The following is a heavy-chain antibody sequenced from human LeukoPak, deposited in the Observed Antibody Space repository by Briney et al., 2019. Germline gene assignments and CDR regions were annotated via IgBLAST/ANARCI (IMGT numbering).Heavy chain of an antibody. Sequence: SETLSLTCTVSGGSISSSSYYWGWIRQPPGKGLEWIGNIYYSGSTYYNPSLESRVTMSLDTSKNQFSLKLSSVTAADTAVYYCARRGRGYSYGYNYFQHWGQGTLVTVSS. D-gene: IGHD5-18*01. J-gene: IGHJ1*01. CDR1: GGSISSSSYY. CDR3: ARRGRGYSYGYNYFQH. V-gene: IGHV4-39*07. CDR2: IYYSGST.